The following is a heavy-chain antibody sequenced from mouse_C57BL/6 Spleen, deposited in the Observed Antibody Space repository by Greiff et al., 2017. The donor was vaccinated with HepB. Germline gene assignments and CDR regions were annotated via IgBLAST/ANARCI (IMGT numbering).Heavy chain of an antibody. Sequence: QVQLQQPGAELVKPGASVKLSCKASGYTFTSYWMHWVKQRPGQGLEWIGMIHPNSGSTNYNEKFKSKATLTVDKSSSTAYMQLSSLTSEDSAVYYCAREGLTTVEGAPHFDYWGQGTTLTVSS. CDR1: GYTFTSYW. CDR3: AREGLTTVEGAPHFDY. D-gene: IGHD1-1*01. CDR2: IHPNSGST. V-gene: IGHV1-64*01. J-gene: IGHJ2*01.